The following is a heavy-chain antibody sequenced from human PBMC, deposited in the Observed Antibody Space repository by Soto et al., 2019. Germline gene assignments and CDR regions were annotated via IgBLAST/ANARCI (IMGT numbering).Heavy chain of an antibody. D-gene: IGHD6-13*01. J-gene: IGHJ6*02. CDR3: ARERIAAAGSQYYYGMDV. Sequence: GGSLRLSCAASGFTFSSYAMHWVRQAPGKGLEWVAVISYDGSNKYYADSVKGRFTISRDNSKNTLYLQMNSLRAEDTAVYYCARERIAAAGSQYYYGMDVWGQGTTVTVSS. V-gene: IGHV3-30-3*01. CDR2: ISYDGSNK. CDR1: GFTFSSYA.